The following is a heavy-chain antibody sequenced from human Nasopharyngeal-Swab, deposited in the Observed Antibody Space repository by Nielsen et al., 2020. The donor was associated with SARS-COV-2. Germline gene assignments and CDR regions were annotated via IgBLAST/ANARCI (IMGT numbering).Heavy chain of an antibody. J-gene: IGHJ6*02. CDR3: ASYDYGDYVFYYYGMDV. Sequence: ASVKVSCKASGYTFTGYYMHWVRQAPGQGLEWMGRINPNSGGTNYAQKFQGRVTMTRDTSISTAYMELSRLRSDDTAVYYCASYDYGDYVFYYYGMDVWGQGTTVTVS. V-gene: IGHV1-2*06. CDR2: INPNSGGT. CDR1: GYTFTGYY. D-gene: IGHD4-17*01.